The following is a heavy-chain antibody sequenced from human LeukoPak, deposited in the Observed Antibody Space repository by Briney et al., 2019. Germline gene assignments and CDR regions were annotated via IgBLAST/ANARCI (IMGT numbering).Heavy chain of an antibody. CDR3: SLRYCSGSSCPGY. V-gene: IGHV3-15*01. CDR2: IKSSADGGAT. D-gene: IGHD2-15*01. CDR1: GFTFSNAW. Sequence: GGSLRLSCAASGFTFSNAWLSWIRQAPGKGLEWVGRIKSSADGGATDYAAPVKGRFTVSRDDSKDTLYLQMNSLKTEDTAVYYCSLRYCSGSSCPGYWGQGTLVTVSS. J-gene: IGHJ4*02.